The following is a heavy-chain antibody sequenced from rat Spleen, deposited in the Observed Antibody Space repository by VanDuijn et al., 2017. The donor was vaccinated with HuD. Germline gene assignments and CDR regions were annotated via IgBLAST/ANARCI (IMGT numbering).Heavy chain of an antibody. Sequence: QVQLMESGPGLVQPSETLSLTCTVSGFSLTNYSVHWVRQSPGKGLEWVGVMWRSGSTEYNSALKSRLSISRDTSKNHVFLEMDSLQTEDTAIYFCVRDRPPYYFSSYIYGGFDYWGQGLLVTVSS. CDR3: VRDRPPYYFSSYIYGGFDY. CDR1: GFSLTNYS. CDR2: MWRSGST. D-gene: IGHD1-2*01. V-gene: IGHV2-45*01. J-gene: IGHJ2*01.